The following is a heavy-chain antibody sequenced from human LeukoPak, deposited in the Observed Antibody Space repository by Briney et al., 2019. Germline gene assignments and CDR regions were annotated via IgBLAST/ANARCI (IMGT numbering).Heavy chain of an antibody. Sequence: SQTLSLTCTVSGGSISSGGYYWRWIRQHPGKDLEWIGYIYYSGTTYHNPSLKSRVTISVDTSKNQFSLRLSSVTAADTAVYYCASYGGSSRYLDYWGQGTLVTVSS. CDR3: ASYGGSSRYLDY. V-gene: IGHV4-31*03. CDR1: GGSISSGGYY. CDR2: IYYSGTT. D-gene: IGHD4-23*01. J-gene: IGHJ4*02.